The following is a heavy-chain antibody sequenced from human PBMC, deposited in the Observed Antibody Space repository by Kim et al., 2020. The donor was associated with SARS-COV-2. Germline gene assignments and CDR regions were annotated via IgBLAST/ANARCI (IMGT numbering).Heavy chain of an antibody. Sequence: SETLSLTCTVSGGSISSYYWSWIRQPPGKGLEWIGYIYYSGSTNYNPSLKSRVTISVDTSKNQFSLKLSSVTAADTAVYHCARAILGYSSGWYSFGSGYYYYGMDVWGQGTTVTVSS. CDR3: ARAILGYSSGWYSFGSGYYYYGMDV. CDR1: GGSISSYY. CDR2: IYYSGST. D-gene: IGHD6-19*01. V-gene: IGHV4-59*13. J-gene: IGHJ6*02.